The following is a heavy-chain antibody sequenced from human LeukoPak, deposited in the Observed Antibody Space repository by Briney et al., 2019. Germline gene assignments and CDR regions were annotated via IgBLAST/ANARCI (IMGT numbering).Heavy chain of an antibody. Sequence: PGGSLKLSCAASGFTFSGSAMHWVRQASGKGLEWVGRIKNKADNYATVYAASVKGRFTISRDDSENTAYLQMNSLKAEDTAVYYCTPFYGDYGGYWGQGNLVTVSS. CDR3: TPFYGDYGGY. CDR1: GFTFSGSA. J-gene: IGHJ1*01. CDR2: IKNKADNYAT. V-gene: IGHV3-73*01. D-gene: IGHD4-17*01.